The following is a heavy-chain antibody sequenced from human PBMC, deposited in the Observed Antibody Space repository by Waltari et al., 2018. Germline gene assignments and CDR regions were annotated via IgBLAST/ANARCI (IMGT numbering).Heavy chain of an antibody. CDR3: ARYGGSSWYYYYYYMDV. CDR1: GGSISSYY. Sequence: QVQLQESGPGLVKPSETLSLTCTVSGGSISSYYWSWIRQPPGKGLEWIGYIYYSGSTNYNPSLKRRVTISVDTSKNQFSLKLSSVTAADTAVYYCARYGGSSWYYYYYYMDVWGKGTTVTVSS. D-gene: IGHD6-13*01. J-gene: IGHJ6*03. CDR2: IYYSGST. V-gene: IGHV4-59*01.